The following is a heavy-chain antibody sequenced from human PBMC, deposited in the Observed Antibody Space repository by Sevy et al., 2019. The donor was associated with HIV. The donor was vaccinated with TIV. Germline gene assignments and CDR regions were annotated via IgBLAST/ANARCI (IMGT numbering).Heavy chain of an antibody. CDR3: ARDRGRIQLGDYYYYYGMDV. J-gene: IGHJ6*02. V-gene: IGHV1-46*01. CDR1: GYTFTSYY. D-gene: IGHD5-18*01. Sequence: ASLKVSCKASGYTFTSYYMHWVRQAPGQGLEWMGIINPSGGSTSYAQKFQGRVTMTRDTSTSTVYIELSRLRSEDTAGYYCARDRGRIQLGDYYYYYGMDVWGQGTTVTVSS. CDR2: INPSGGST.